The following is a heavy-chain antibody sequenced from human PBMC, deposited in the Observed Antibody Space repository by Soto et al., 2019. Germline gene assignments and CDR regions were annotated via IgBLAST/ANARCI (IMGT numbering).Heavy chain of an antibody. CDR1: GFTFDDYA. J-gene: IGHJ1*01. CDR2: ITWSGGTK. D-gene: IGHD3-10*01. V-gene: IGHV3-9*01. CDR3: IRGRQGGAQA. Sequence: EVQLVESGGGLIQPGRSLRLSCAASGFTFDDYAMHGVRQRPGKGLEGVSGITWSGGTKDYADSVKGRFTIARDNTKNSMYLEMDSLRVEDTALYYCIRGRQGGAQAWGRGTLVTVSS.